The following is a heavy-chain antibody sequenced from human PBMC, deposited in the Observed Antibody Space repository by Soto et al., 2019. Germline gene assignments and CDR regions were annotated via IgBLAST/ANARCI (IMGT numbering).Heavy chain of an antibody. D-gene: IGHD1-1*01. CDR3: ASGHDAYKVRY. CDR1: GGSISRGVDCSY. CDR2: IYYTGTT. Sequence: QVQLQESGPGLVKPSQTLSLICIVSGGSISRGVDCSYWTWIRQHPGKGLEWIGYIYYTGTTYYTPSLKSSPTISVDTSETHFSLELTSVTAADTAIYFCASGHDAYKVRYWGQGTLVTVSS. J-gene: IGHJ4*02. V-gene: IGHV4-31*03.